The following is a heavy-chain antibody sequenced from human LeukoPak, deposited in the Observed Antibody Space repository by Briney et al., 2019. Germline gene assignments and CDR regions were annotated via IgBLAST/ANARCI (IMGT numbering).Heavy chain of an antibody. Sequence: SEPLSLTCTVSGGSISSSSYYWGWIRQPPGKGLEWIGSIYYSGSTYYNPSLKSRVTISVDTSKNQFSLKLSSVTAADTAVYYCATAAGPPPGSYYFDYWGQGTLVTVSS. CDR3: ATAAGPPPGSYYFDY. CDR2: IYYSGST. V-gene: IGHV4-39*01. D-gene: IGHD6-13*01. CDR1: GGSISSSSYY. J-gene: IGHJ4*02.